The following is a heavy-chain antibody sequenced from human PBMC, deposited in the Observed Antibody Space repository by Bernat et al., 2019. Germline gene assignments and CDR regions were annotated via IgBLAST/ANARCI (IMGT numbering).Heavy chain of an antibody. V-gene: IGHV3-11*06. D-gene: IGHD3-22*01. CDR2: ISSSSSYT. CDR3: ARGGYYDSSGYYGWFDP. J-gene: IGHJ5*02. Sequence: QVQLVESGGGLVKPGGSLRLSCAASGFTFSDYYMSWIRQAPGKGLEWVSYISSSSSYTNYADSGKGRFTISRDNAKNSLYLQMNSLRAEDTAVYYCARGGYYDSSGYYGWFDPWGQGTLVTVAS. CDR1: GFTFSDYY.